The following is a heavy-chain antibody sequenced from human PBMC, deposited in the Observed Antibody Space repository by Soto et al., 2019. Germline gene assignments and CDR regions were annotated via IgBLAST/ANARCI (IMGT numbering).Heavy chain of an antibody. CDR1: GGTFSSHV. J-gene: IGHJ3*02. CDR2: IIPIFDTT. Sequence: ASVKVSCKASGGTFSSHVITWVRQAPGQGLEWMGGIIPIFDTTNYAQKFQGRVTITADESTGTAYVDLSSLRPDDTAVYYCARAQTMHLGDAYDIWGQGTVVTVSS. CDR3: ARAQTMHLGDAYDI. V-gene: IGHV1-69*13. D-gene: IGHD3-10*01.